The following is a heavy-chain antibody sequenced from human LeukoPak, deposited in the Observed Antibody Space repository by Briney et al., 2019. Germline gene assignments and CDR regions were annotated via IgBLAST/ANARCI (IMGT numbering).Heavy chain of an antibody. D-gene: IGHD4-17*01. CDR3: ARDGYGDYY. Sequence: SQTLSLTCTVSGGSISSGSYYWSWIRQPAGKGLEWIGRIYTSGSTNHNPSLKSRVTISVDTSKNQFSLKLSSVTAADTAVYYCARDGYGDYYWGQGTLVTVSS. V-gene: IGHV4-61*02. CDR2: IYTSGST. J-gene: IGHJ4*02. CDR1: GGSISSGSYY.